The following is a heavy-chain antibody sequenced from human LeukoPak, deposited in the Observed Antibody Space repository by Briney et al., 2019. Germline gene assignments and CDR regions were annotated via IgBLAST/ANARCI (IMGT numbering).Heavy chain of an antibody. V-gene: IGHV3-53*01. J-gene: IGHJ6*02. CDR1: GFTVSSNY. CDR2: IYSGGST. Sequence: GGSLRLSCAASGFTVSSNYMSWVRQAPGKGLEWVSVIYSGGSTYYADSVKGRFTIFRDNSKNTLYLQMNSLRAEDTAVYYCARDLLRLDYYYGMDVWGQGITVTVSS. D-gene: IGHD1-26*01. CDR3: ARDLLRLDYYYGMDV.